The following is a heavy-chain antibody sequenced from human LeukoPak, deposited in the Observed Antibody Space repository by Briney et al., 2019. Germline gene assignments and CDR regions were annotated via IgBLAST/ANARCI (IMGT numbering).Heavy chain of an antibody. V-gene: IGHV3-48*03. CDR3: ARVVCTGGSCFQNDY. Sequence: GGSLRLSCTASGFIFSSFEMNWVRQAPGKGLQWLAYINSGATSEYYADSVKGRITISRDNAKNSLYLQMNSLRVQDTAIYYCARVVCTGGSCFQNDYWGQGTLVTVSS. CDR1: GFIFSSFE. J-gene: IGHJ4*02. CDR2: INSGATSE. D-gene: IGHD2-15*01.